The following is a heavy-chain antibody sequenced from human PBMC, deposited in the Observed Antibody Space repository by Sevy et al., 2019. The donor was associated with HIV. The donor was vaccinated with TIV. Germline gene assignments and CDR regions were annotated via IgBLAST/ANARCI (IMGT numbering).Heavy chain of an antibody. J-gene: IGHJ4*02. CDR2: IKSSTEGGTP. CDR3: TAGGSILQH. V-gene: IGHV3-15*01. D-gene: IGHD2-21*01. Sequence: GGYLRLSCAASGFTFSNVWMSWVRQAPGKGLERVGHIKSSTEGGTPDNAAPVKGRFNISRDDSKSTLYLQMNRLKTEDTAVYYCTAGGSILQHWGQGTLVTVSS. CDR1: GFTFSNVW.